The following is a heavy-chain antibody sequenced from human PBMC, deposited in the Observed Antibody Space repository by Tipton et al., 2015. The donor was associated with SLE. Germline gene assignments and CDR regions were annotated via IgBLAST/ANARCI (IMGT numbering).Heavy chain of an antibody. CDR2: IFYNGTA. CDR3: ARGGNWNYEY. Sequence: TLSLTCTVSGGSITSGFYFWTWIRQHPGKDLEWLGFIFYNGTASYNPSLKGRGLLSVDPSKNQFSLSLRSATAADTAVYFCARGGNWNYEYWGQGRLVAVSS. D-gene: IGHD1-20*01. CDR1: GGSITSGFYF. J-gene: IGHJ4*02. V-gene: IGHV4-31*03.